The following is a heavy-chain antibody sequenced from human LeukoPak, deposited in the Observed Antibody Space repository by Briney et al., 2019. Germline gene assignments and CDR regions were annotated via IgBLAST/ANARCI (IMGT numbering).Heavy chain of an antibody. J-gene: IGHJ4*02. V-gene: IGHV3-48*01. Sequence: GGSLRLSCAASGFIFNTYAMSWVRQAPGKGLEWVSYISSGSSTTYYADSVKGRFTISKDNAKNSLFLQMNSLRAEDTAVYYCARDPESGYHYFDYWGQGTLVTVS. CDR2: ISSGSSTT. CDR3: ARDPESGYHYFDY. CDR1: GFIFNTYA. D-gene: IGHD3-3*01.